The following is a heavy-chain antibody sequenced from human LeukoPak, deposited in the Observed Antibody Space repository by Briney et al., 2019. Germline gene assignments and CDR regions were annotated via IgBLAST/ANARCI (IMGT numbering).Heavy chain of an antibody. CDR3: ARDRSYGGNSFWFDP. Sequence: PSETLSLTCTVSGGSISSGSYYWSWIRQPAGKGLEWIGRIYTSGSTNYNPSLKSRVTISVDTSKNQFSLKLSSVTAADTAVYYCARDRSYGGNSFWFDPWGQGTLVTVSS. J-gene: IGHJ5*02. CDR1: GGSISSGSYY. V-gene: IGHV4-61*02. CDR2: IYTSGST. D-gene: IGHD4-23*01.